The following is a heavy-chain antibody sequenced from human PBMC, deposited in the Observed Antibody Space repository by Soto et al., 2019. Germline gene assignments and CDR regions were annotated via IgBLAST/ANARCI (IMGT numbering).Heavy chain of an antibody. V-gene: IGHV4-39*07. J-gene: IGHJ6*02. Sequence: SETLSLTCTVSGGSISSSSYYWSWIRQPPGKGLEWIGEINHSGVTNYKPSLKRRVTISVDTSKNQFSLQLKSVTAADTALYYCARFSRSSYYAMDVCGQGPTVTVSS. CDR1: GGSISSSSYY. CDR2: INHSGVT. CDR3: ARFSRSSYYAMDV.